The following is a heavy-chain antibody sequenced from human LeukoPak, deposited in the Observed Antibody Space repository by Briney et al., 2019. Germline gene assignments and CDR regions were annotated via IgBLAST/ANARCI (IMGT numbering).Heavy chain of an antibody. CDR2: IKQDGSEK. D-gene: IGHD3-10*01. Sequence: GGSLRLSCAASGFTFSSYWMSWVRQAPGKGLEWVANIKQDGSEKYYVDSVKGRFTISRDNSKNTLYLQMNSLRAEDTAVYYCAKDGVPSRWFGRNYFDYWGQGTLVTVSS. V-gene: IGHV3-7*01. CDR3: AKDGVPSRWFGRNYFDY. CDR1: GFTFSSYW. J-gene: IGHJ4*02.